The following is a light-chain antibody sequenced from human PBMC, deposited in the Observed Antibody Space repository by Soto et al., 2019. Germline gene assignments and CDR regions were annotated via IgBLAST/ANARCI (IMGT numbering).Light chain of an antibody. CDR3: QQSHNTPLT. J-gene: IGKJ1*01. Sequence: DIEMTQSLSSLLASVGDRVTITCRASQRVGSYLNWYQQKPGKAPTLLIYSASELQSGVTSRFSGSGSGTDFTLTIRNLQPEDFAVYYCQQSHNTPLTFGPGTKV. V-gene: IGKV1-39*01. CDR1: QRVGSY. CDR2: SAS.